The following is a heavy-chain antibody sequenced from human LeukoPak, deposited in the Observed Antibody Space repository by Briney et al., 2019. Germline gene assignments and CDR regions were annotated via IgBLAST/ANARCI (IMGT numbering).Heavy chain of an antibody. CDR2: IIPIFGTA. J-gene: IGHJ4*02. CDR1: GGTFSSYA. V-gene: IGHV1-69*06. D-gene: IGHD2-15*01. CDR3: ATDPSGPYYFDY. Sequence: ASVKVSCKASGGTFSSYAISWVRQAPGQGLEWMGGIIPIFGTANYAQKFQGRVTMTEDTSTDTAYMELSSLRSEDTAVYYCATDPSGPYYFDYWGQGTLVTVSS.